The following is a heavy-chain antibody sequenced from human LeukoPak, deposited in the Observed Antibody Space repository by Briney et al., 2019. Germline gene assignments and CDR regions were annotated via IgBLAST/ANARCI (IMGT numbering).Heavy chain of an antibody. CDR3: ASAVRSHAFDI. J-gene: IGHJ3*02. CDR1: GFTFSSYS. Sequence: PGGSLRLSCAASGFTFSSYSMNWVRQAPGKGLEWVSSISSSSSYIYYADSVKGRFTISRDNAKKSLYLQMNSLRAEDTAVYYCASAVRSHAFDIWGQGTMVTVSS. V-gene: IGHV3-21*01. CDR2: ISSSSSYI.